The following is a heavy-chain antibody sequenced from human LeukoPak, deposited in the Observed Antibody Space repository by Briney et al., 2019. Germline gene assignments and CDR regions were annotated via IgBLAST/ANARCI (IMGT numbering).Heavy chain of an antibody. CDR2: ISSSSSYI. CDR1: GLTFSSYS. V-gene: IGHV3-21*04. CDR3: ARDSGAAAHYFDY. D-gene: IGHD2-2*01. Sequence: GGSLRLSCAASGLTFSSYSMNWVRQAPGKGLEWVSSISSSSSYIYYADSVKGRFTISRDNAKNSLYLQMNSLRVEDTAVYYCARDSGAAAHYFDYWGQGTLVTVSS. J-gene: IGHJ4*02.